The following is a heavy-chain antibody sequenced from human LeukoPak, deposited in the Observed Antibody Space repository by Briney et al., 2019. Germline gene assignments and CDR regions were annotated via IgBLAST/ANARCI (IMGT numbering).Heavy chain of an antibody. V-gene: IGHV4-34*01. CDR3: ARVLYGANPRGPFDY. D-gene: IGHD4-17*01. CDR1: GGSFSGYY. J-gene: IGHJ4*02. Sequence: SETLSLTCAVYGGSFSGYYWSWIRQPPGKGLEWIGEINHSGSTNYNPSLKSRVTISVDTSKNQFSLKLSSVTAADTAVYYCARVLYGANPRGPFDYWGQGTLVTVSS. CDR2: INHSGST.